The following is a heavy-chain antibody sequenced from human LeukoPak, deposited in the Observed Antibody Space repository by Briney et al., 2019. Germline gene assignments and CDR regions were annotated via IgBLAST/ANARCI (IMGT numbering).Heavy chain of an antibody. CDR3: AKDRSNSWAFDY. V-gene: IGHV3-30*02. Sequence: GGSLRLSCAASGFTFSSYGMHWVRQAPGKGLEWVAFIRYDGSNKYYADSVKGRFTISRDNSKNTLYLQMNGLRAEDTAVYYCAKDRSNSWAFDYWGQGTLVTVSS. J-gene: IGHJ4*02. CDR1: GFTFSSYG. D-gene: IGHD6-13*01. CDR2: IRYDGSNK.